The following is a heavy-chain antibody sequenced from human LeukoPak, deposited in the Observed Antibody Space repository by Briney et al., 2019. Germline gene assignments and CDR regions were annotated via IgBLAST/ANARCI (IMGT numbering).Heavy chain of an antibody. CDR1: GFTFSSYS. CDR3: AYDYGDPTYYYYYGMDV. J-gene: IGHJ6*02. V-gene: IGHV3-21*01. D-gene: IGHD4-17*01. CDR2: ISSSSSYI. Sequence: GGSLRLSCAASGFTFSSYSMNRVRQAPGKGLEWVSSISSSSSYIYYADSVKGRFTISRDNAKNSLYLQMNSLRAEDTAVYYCAYDYGDPTYYYYYGMDVWGQGTTVTVSS.